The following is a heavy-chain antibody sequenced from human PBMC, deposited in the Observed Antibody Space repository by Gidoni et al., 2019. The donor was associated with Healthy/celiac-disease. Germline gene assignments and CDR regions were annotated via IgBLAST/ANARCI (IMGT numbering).Heavy chain of an antibody. CDR1: GGTFSSYA. Sequence: QVQLVQSGAEVKKPGSSVKVSCKASGGTFSSYAISWVRQAPGQGLEWMGGIIPICGTANYAQKFQGRVTITADESTSTAYMELSSLRSEDTAVYYCARGTAGYSSGWYASYFDYWGQGTLVTVSS. J-gene: IGHJ4*02. D-gene: IGHD6-19*01. V-gene: IGHV1-69*01. CDR2: IIPICGTA. CDR3: ARGTAGYSSGWYASYFDY.